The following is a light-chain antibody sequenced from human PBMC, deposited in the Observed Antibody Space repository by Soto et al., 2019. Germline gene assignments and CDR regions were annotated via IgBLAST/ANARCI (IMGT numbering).Light chain of an antibody. CDR3: QQYNKWPRT. CDR2: GAS. Sequence: EIAMTQSPATLSVSPGERATLSCRASQSVSSNLAWYQQKPGQAPRLLIYGASTRATGVPARFSGSGSGTEVTLTISSLQSEDFAVYYCQQYNKWPRTFGQGTKVEIK. CDR1: QSVSSN. V-gene: IGKV3-15*01. J-gene: IGKJ1*01.